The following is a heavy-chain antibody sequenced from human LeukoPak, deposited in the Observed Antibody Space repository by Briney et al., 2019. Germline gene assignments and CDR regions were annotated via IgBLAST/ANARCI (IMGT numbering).Heavy chain of an antibody. CDR2: INTNTGNP. CDR3: ASTPYYDFWSGYDRWGFDP. J-gene: IGHJ5*02. D-gene: IGHD3-3*01. Sequence: GASVKVSCKASGYTFTNYAMNWVRQAPGQGLECMGWINTNTGNPTYAQGFTGRFVFSLDTSVSTAYLQISSLKAEDTAVYYCASTPYYDFWSGYDRWGFDPWGQGTLVTVSS. V-gene: IGHV7-4-1*02. CDR1: GYTFTNYA.